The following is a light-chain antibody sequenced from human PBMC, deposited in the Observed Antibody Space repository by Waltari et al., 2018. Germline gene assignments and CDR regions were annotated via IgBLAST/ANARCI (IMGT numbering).Light chain of an antibody. Sequence: DIKMTQSPSSLSASVGDRVTIICRASQSISSYLNWYQQKPGKAPKLLIDAASSLQSGVPSRFSGSGSGTDFTLTISSMQPEDFATYYCQQSYSTPPTFGQGTKVEIK. V-gene: IGKV1-39*01. CDR1: QSISSY. CDR3: QQSYSTPPT. J-gene: IGKJ1*01. CDR2: AAS.